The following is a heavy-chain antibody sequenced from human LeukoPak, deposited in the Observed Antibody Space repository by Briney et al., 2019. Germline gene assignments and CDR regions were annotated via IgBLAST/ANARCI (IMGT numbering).Heavy chain of an antibody. CDR2: TSYSGNT. Sequence: PSETLSLTCTVSGGSISGGDYYWSWTRQSPGRGLEWIGYTSYSGNTYYNPSLRSRVSISIDTSKKQFSLRLYSVTAADSAVYYCARGLGYKFGLYFGAPIRDFYYFYMDVWGKGTTVAVS. V-gene: IGHV4-30-4*08. J-gene: IGHJ6*03. D-gene: IGHD1-1*01. CDR1: GGSISGGDYY. CDR3: ARGLGYKFGLYFGAPIRDFYYFYMDV.